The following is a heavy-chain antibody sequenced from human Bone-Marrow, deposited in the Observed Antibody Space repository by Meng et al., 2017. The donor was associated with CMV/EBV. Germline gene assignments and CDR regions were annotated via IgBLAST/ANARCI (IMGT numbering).Heavy chain of an antibody. V-gene: IGHV4-34*01. D-gene: IGHD6-6*01. J-gene: IGHJ4*02. CDR1: GGSFSGYY. CDR3: ARARAARPDY. CDR2: INHSGST. Sequence: SETLSLTCAVYGGSFSGYYWSWIRQPPGKGLEWIGEINHSGSTNYNPSLKSRVTISVDTSKNQFSLKLSSVTAADTAVYYCARARAARPDYWGQGTRVTGSS.